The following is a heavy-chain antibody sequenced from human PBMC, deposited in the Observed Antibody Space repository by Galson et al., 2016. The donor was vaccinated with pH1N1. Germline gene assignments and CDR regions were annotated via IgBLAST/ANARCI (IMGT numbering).Heavy chain of an antibody. J-gene: IGHJ1*01. CDR1: GFSLSTSGVG. CDR3: AHSTYGDYSGYFQH. D-gene: IGHD4-17*01. Sequence: PALVKPTQTLTLTCTFSGFSLSTSGVGVGWIRQPPGKALEWLVVIYWNDDKRYSPSLKSRLTITKDTSKTQVVLTMTNMDPVDTATYYCAHSTYGDYSGYFQHWGQGTLVTVSS. CDR2: IYWNDDK. V-gene: IGHV2-5*01.